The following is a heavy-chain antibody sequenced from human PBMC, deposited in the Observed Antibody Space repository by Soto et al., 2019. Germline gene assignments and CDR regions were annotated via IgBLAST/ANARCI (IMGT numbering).Heavy chain of an antibody. Sequence: SETLSLTCTVSGGSISNYYCNWIRQPAGKGLEWIGRIDTSGSTNYNPSLKNRVTMSVDTSKQEFSLKLSSVTAADTALYYCARGGQDFWSGPFDYWGPGALVTVSS. CDR1: GGSISNYY. V-gene: IGHV4-4*07. CDR2: IDTSGST. J-gene: IGHJ4*02. CDR3: ARGGQDFWSGPFDY. D-gene: IGHD3-3*01.